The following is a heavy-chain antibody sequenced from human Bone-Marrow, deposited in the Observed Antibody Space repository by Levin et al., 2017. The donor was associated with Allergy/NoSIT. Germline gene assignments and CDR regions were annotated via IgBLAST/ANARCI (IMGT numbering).Heavy chain of an antibody. CDR2: IRSKTYGGTT. D-gene: IGHD3-22*01. J-gene: IGHJ4*02. V-gene: IGHV3-49*04. Sequence: PRASVKVSCTASGFTFGDYGLSWVRQAPGKGLEWISFIRSKTYGGTTEYAASVNGRFIISRDDSKYITYLQMNSLKTEDTAVYYCTGDVYYYDSNGHLRTYFESWGQGTLVTVSS. CDR1: GFTFGDYG. CDR3: TGDVYYYDSNGHLRTYFES.